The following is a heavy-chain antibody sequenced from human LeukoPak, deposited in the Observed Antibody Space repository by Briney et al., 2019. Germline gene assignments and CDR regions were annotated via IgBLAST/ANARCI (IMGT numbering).Heavy chain of an antibody. CDR3: ARENRDFEGSGYYVDY. Sequence: PSETLSLTCTVSGGSTSGYYWNWMRQPAGKGLEGIGRIYGSGTTDYNSSLRSRVTMSVDTSKSQFSLKLTSVTAADMAVYYCARENRDFEGSGYYVDYWGQGTLVTVSS. CDR1: GGSTSGYY. D-gene: IGHD3-3*01. J-gene: IGHJ4*02. V-gene: IGHV4-4*07. CDR2: IYGSGTT.